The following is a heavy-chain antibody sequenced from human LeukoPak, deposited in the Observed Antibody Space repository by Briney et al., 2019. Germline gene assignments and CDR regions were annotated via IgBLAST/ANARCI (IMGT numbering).Heavy chain of an antibody. CDR1: GFTFSSYS. CDR2: ISSSSSTI. J-gene: IGHJ4*02. Sequence: PGGSLRLSCAASGFTFSSYSMNWARQAPGKGLEWVSYISSSSSTIYYADSVKGRFTISRDNAKNSLYLQMNSLRAEDTAVYYCARDRGPSHYWGQGTLVTVSS. CDR3: ARDRGPSHY. V-gene: IGHV3-48*04.